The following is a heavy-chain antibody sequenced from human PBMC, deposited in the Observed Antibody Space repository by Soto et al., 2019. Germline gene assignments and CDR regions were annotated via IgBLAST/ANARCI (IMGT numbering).Heavy chain of an antibody. D-gene: IGHD6-13*01. CDR3: ARERLAAAGFPDENLNWFDP. J-gene: IGHJ5*02. CDR2: IWYDGSNK. CDR1: GFTFSSYG. V-gene: IGHV3-33*01. Sequence: GGSLRLSCAASGFTFSSYGMHWVRQAPGKGLEWVAVIWYDGSNKYYADSVKGRFTISRDNSKNTLYLQMNSLRAEDTAVYYCARERLAAAGFPDENLNWFDPWGQGTLVTVSS.